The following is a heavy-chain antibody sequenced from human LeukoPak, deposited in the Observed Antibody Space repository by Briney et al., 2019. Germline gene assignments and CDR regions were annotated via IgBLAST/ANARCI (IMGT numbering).Heavy chain of an antibody. J-gene: IGHJ4*02. CDR2: IYYSGST. CDR3: ARHTYQLPSGY. CDR1: GRSISSSSYY. V-gene: IGHV4-39*01. Sequence: SETLSLTCTVSGRSISSSSYYCGWIRQPPEKGLEWIGSIYYSGSTYYNPSLKSRVTISVDTSKNQFSLKLSSVTAADTAVYYCARHTYQLPSGYWGQGTLVTVSS. D-gene: IGHD2-2*01.